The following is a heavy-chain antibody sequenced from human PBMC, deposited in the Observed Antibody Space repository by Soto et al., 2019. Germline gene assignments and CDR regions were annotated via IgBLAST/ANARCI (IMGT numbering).Heavy chain of an antibody. CDR2: IIAENGNT. CDR3: ARDSVVAAGSWCDY. D-gene: IGHD1-26*01. J-gene: IGHJ4*02. Sequence: ASVKVSCKASGFTFTDYVIQWLRQAPGQRPEWMGWIIAENGNTEYSQKFKGRVTITMDTSAGTAYMELSSLRSEDTAVYYCARDSVVAAGSWCDYWGQGTLVTV. CDR1: GFTFTDYV. V-gene: IGHV1-3*01.